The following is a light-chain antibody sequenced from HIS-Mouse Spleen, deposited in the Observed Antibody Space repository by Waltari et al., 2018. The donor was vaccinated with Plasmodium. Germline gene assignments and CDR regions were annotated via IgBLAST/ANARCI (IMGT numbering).Light chain of an antibody. Sequence: DIQLTQSPSFLSASVGDRVTITCRASQGISSYLAWYQQKPGNAPKLLIYAASTLQSGVPSRFSGSGSGTEFTLTISSLQPEDVATYYCQQLNSYPLTFGGGTKVEIK. V-gene: IGKV1-9*01. CDR3: QQLNSYPLT. J-gene: IGKJ4*01. CDR1: QGISSY. CDR2: AAS.